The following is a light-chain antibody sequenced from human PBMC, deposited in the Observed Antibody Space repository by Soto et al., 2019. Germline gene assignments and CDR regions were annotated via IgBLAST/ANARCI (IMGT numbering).Light chain of an antibody. CDR1: SNDVGSYNL. Sequence: ALAQPASVSGSPGQSIAISCAGTSNDVGSYNLVSWYQHHPGKAPKLMIYGGSKRPSGVSDRFSGSKSGNTASLTISGLQAEDEADYYCCSFAGNSNYVFGTGTKVTV. J-gene: IGLJ1*01. CDR2: GGS. V-gene: IGLV2-23*01. CDR3: CSFAGNSNYV.